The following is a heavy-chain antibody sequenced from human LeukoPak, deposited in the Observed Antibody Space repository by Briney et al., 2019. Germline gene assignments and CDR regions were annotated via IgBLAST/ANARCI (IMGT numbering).Heavy chain of an antibody. CDR2: IYYSGST. J-gene: IGHJ4*02. CDR1: GGSISSYS. Sequence: SETLSLTCTVSGGSISSYSWSWIRQPPGKELEWIGYIYYSGSTNYNPSLKSRVTISVDTSKNQFSLKLSSVTAADTAVYYCARRVEMATMETWGPGTLVTVSS. V-gene: IGHV4-59*01. CDR3: ARRVEMATMET. D-gene: IGHD5-24*01.